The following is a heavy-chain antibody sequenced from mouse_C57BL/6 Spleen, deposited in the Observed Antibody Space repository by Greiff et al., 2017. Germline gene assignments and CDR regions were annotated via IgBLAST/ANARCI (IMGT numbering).Heavy chain of an antibody. CDR1: GYTFTDYE. J-gene: IGHJ4*01. V-gene: IGHV1-15*01. Sequence: QVQLQQSGAELVRPGASVTLSCKASGYTFTDYEMHWVKQTPVHGLEWIGAIDPETGGTAYNQKFKGKAILTADKSSSTAYMELRSLTSEDSAVYYCTRQLRRGAMDYWGQGTSVTVSS. D-gene: IGHD1-1*01. CDR3: TRQLRRGAMDY. CDR2: IDPETGGT.